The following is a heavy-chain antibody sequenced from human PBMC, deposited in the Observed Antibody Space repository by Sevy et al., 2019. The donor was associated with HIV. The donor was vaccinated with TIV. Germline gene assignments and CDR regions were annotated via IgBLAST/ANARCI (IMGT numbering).Heavy chain of an antibody. D-gene: IGHD3-3*01. CDR2: ISGSGGST. Sequence: GGCLRLSCAASGFTFSSYAMSWVRQAPGKGLEWVSAISGSGGSTYYADSVKGRFTISRDNSKNTLYLQMNSLRAEDTAVYYCAKNAYYDFWSGSAGWFDPWGQGTLVTVSS. CDR3: AKNAYYDFWSGSAGWFDP. V-gene: IGHV3-23*01. CDR1: GFTFSSYA. J-gene: IGHJ5*02.